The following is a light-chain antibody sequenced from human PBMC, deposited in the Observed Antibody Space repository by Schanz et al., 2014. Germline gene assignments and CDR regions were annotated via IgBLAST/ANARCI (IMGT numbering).Light chain of an antibody. J-gene: IGKJ5*01. V-gene: IGKV3-15*01. Sequence: EIVLTQSPGALSLSPGDRATLSCRASQSVSGNLAWYQQKPGQAPRLLIYGASTRATDVPARFSGSGSGTEFTLTISSLQSEDFAVYYCQQRNDWPPITFGQGTRLEIK. CDR3: QQRNDWPPIT. CDR2: GAS. CDR1: QSVSGN.